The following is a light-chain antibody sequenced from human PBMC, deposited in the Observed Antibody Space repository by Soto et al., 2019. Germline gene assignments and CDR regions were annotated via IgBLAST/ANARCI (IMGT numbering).Light chain of an antibody. CDR3: MSYTTTSSFV. CDR2: DVS. Sequence: QSVLTQPASMSGSPGQSITISCTGTRSEIGTYNYLSWYQQHPGKAPRLVISDVSNRPSGVSNRFSGSKSGNTASLTITGPQSEDEADYYCMSYTTTSSFVFGSGTKVTVL. J-gene: IGLJ1*01. CDR1: RSEIGTYNY. V-gene: IGLV2-14*03.